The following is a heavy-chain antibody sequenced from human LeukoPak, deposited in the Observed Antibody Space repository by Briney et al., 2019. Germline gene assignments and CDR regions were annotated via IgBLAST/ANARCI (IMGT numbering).Heavy chain of an antibody. V-gene: IGHV3-23*01. CDR2: ISGSGGST. Sequence: GGSLRLSCAASGFTFSSYAMSWVRKAPGKGLEWVSGISGSGGSTYYADSVKGRFTISRDNSKNTLYLQMNSLRAEDTAVYYCAKDHDGVGATGYWGQGTLVTVSS. CDR1: GFTFSSYA. CDR3: AKDHDGVGATGY. J-gene: IGHJ4*02. D-gene: IGHD1-26*01.